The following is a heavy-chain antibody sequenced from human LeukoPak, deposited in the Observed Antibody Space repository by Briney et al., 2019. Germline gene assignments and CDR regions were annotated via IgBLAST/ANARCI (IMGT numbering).Heavy chain of an antibody. CDR2: IYSGGST. D-gene: IGHD5-18*01. J-gene: IGHJ3*02. CDR3: ARARGYSLDDAFDI. CDR1: GFTVSSNY. Sequence: GGSLRLSCAASGFTVSSNYMSWVRQAPGKGLEWVSVIYSGGSTYYADSVKGRFSISRDNFENTLYLQMNGLRAEDTAVYYCARARGYSLDDAFDIWGQGTMVTVS. V-gene: IGHV3-53*05.